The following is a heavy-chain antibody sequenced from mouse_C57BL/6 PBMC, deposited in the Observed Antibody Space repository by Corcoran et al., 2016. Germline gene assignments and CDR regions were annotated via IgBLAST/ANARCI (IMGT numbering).Heavy chain of an antibody. CDR3: AKREALYYGSSHWYFDV. J-gene: IGHJ1*03. Sequence: DVQLQESGPGLVKPSQSLSLTCSVTGYSITSGYYWNWIRQFPGNKLEWMGYISYDGSNNYNPSLKNRISITRDTSKNQFFLKLNSVTTEDTATYYCAKREALYYGSSHWYFDVWGTGTTVTVSS. D-gene: IGHD1-1*01. V-gene: IGHV3-6*01. CDR2: ISYDGSN. CDR1: GYSITSGYY.